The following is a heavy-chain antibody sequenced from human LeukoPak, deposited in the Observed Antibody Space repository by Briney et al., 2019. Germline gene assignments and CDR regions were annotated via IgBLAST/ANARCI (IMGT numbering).Heavy chain of an antibody. Sequence: GGSLTLSCTTSGFSFSNYWMSWVRQPPGKGLEWMANIKQDGSVQYYVDSVKGRFAISRDNAKTSLYLPMTSLRAEDTAVYYCARKWAVAGSSYFDYWGQGTLVTVSS. CDR1: GFSFSNYW. J-gene: IGHJ4*02. CDR2: IKQDGSVQ. V-gene: IGHV3-7*03. CDR3: ARKWAVAGSSYFDY. D-gene: IGHD6-19*01.